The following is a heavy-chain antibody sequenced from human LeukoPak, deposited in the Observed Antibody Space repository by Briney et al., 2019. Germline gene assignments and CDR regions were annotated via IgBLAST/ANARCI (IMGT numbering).Heavy chain of an antibody. CDR3: ARDTRPVTTGFDY. Sequence: GGSLRLSCAASGFTFSSYWMTWVRQAPGKGLEWVASIKYDGSEKYYVDSVKGRFTISRENAKNSLYLQMNSLRAEDTAVYYCARDTRPVTTGFDYWGQGTLVTVSS. CDR2: IKYDGSEK. V-gene: IGHV3-7*01. CDR1: GFTFSSYW. J-gene: IGHJ4*02. D-gene: IGHD4-17*01.